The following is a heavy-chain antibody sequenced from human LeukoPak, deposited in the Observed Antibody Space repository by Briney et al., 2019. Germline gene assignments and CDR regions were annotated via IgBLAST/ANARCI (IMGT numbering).Heavy chain of an antibody. V-gene: IGHV3-48*01. CDR3: ARGLYCSGGSCYGRFDY. D-gene: IGHD2-15*01. CDR2: ISSSSSTI. J-gene: IGHJ4*02. Sequence: GGSLRLSCAASGFTFSNYNMNWVRQAPGKGLEWVSYISSSSSTIYYADSVRGRFTISRDNAKNSLYLQMNSLRAEDTAVYYCARGLYCSGGSCYGRFDYWGQGTLVTVSS. CDR1: GFTFSNYN.